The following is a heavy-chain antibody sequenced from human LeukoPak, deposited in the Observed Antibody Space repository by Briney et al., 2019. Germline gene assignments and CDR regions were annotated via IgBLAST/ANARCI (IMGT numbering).Heavy chain of an antibody. V-gene: IGHV4-4*07. Sequence: TSETLSLTCTVSGASISSYYYNWIRQTAGRGLEWVGRLYISGSTDYNPSLKSRVTISVDTSKNQFSLKLSSVTAADTAVYFCARDLSGSLYFDYWGQGVLVTVSS. J-gene: IGHJ4*02. CDR1: GASISSYY. CDR2: LYISGST. CDR3: ARDLSGSLYFDY. D-gene: IGHD3-10*01.